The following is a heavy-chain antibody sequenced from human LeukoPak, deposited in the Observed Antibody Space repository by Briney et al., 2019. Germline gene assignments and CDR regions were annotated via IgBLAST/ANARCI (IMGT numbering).Heavy chain of an antibody. CDR2: IKQDGSEK. J-gene: IGHJ6*03. CDR1: RFTFSSYW. V-gene: IGHV3-7*01. Sequence: PGGSLRLSCAASRFTFSSYWMSWVRQAPGKGLEWVANIKQDGSEKYYVDSVKGRFTISRDNAKNSLYLQMNSLRAEDTAVYYCASQTYYDFWSGYYYYYMDVWGKGTTVTVSS. CDR3: ASQTYYDFWSGYYYYYMDV. D-gene: IGHD3-3*01.